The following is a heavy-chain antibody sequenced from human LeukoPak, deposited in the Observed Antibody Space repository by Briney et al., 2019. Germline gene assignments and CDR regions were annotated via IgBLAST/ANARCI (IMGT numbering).Heavy chain of an antibody. CDR2: VSGDGITT. D-gene: IGHD3-3*01. V-gene: IGHV3-23*01. CDR3: AKGAQSASFDP. Sequence: GGSLRLSCAASGFSFSNYGMSWVRQAPGKGLQWVSAVSGDGITTLYADSVKGRFTISRDNSKNTMYLQMDSLRAEDTALYYCAKGAQSASFDPWGQGTPVTVSS. J-gene: IGHJ5*02. CDR1: GFSFSNYG.